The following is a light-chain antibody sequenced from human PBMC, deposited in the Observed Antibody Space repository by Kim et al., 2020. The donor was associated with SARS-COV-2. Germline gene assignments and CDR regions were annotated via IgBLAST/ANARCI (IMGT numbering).Light chain of an antibody. Sequence: DIHMTQSPSSLSASVGDRVTITCRASQSIGRFVNWYQQKPGKAPGLLIYSASTLQTGVPSRFSGSGSGTDFTLSIDGLQPEDFAAYFCQQNYNTPYSFGQGTKLEI. CDR2: SAS. CDR1: QSIGRF. V-gene: IGKV1-39*01. J-gene: IGKJ2*03. CDR3: QQNYNTPYS.